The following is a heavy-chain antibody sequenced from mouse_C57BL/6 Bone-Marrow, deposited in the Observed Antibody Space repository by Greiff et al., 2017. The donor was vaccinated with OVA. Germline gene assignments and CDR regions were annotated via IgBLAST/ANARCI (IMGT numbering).Heavy chain of an antibody. D-gene: IGHD1-1*01. CDR1: GYTFTSYW. CDR3: GSTVVADFDY. J-gene: IGHJ2*01. V-gene: IGHV1-59*01. Sequence: VQLQQPGAELVRPGTSVKLSCKASGYTFTSYWMHWVKQRPGQGLEWIGVIDPSDSYTNYNQTFKGKATLTVDTSSSTAYMQLSSLTSEDSAVYYCGSTVVADFDYWGQGTTLTVSS. CDR2: IDPSDSYT.